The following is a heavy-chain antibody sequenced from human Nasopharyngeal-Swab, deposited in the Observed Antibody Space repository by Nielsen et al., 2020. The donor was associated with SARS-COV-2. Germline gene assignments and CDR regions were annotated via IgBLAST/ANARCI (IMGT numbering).Heavy chain of an antibody. CDR2: IRYDGSNK. V-gene: IGHV3-30*02. CDR1: GFTISSYG. D-gene: IGHD2-2*01. J-gene: IGHJ6*03. CDR3: AKDRYCSSTSCHYYYYYYMDV. Sequence: GESLKISCAASGFTISSYGMHWVRQAPGKGLEWVAFIRYDGSNKYYADSVKGRFTISRNNSNTTLYLQMNSLRAEDTAVYYCAKDRYCSSTSCHYYYYYYMDVWGKGTTVTVSS.